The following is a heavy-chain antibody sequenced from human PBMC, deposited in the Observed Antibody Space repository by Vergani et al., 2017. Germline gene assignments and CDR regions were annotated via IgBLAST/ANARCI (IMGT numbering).Heavy chain of an antibody. CDR1: GFTFSDYY. D-gene: IGHD2-2*01. V-gene: IGHV3-23*04. Sequence: VQLVESGGGLVKPGGSLRLSCAASGFTFSDYYMSWIRQAPGKGLEWVSAISGSGGSTYYADSVKGRFTISRDNSKNTLYLQMNSLRAEDTAVYYCAKGGDIVVVPAAVNWFDPWGQGTLVTVSS. CDR3: AKGGDIVVVPAAVNWFDP. CDR2: ISGSGGST. J-gene: IGHJ5*02.